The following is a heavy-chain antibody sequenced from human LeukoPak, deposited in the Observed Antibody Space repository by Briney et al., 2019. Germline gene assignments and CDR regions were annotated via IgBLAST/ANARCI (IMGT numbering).Heavy chain of an antibody. D-gene: IGHD2-2*01. Sequence: TLSLTCNLSGGSISSGNYYWSWIRQPPGKGLEWIGYIYYSGSTYYNPSLKSRVTISVDTSENQFSLKLSSVTAADTAVYYCARVPDCISTSCYGEYYMDVWGKGTTVTVSS. CDR3: ARVPDCISTSCYGEYYMDV. J-gene: IGHJ6*03. CDR2: IYYSGST. CDR1: GGSISSGNYY. V-gene: IGHV4-30-4*08.